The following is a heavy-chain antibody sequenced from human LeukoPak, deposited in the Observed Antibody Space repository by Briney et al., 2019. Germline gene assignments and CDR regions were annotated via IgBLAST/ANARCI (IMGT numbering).Heavy chain of an antibody. CDR3: TKGRVATVGGAKYAMDV. CDR1: GFIFDDYA. D-gene: IGHD5-12*01. V-gene: IGHV3-43*02. CDR2: ITGDGAGT. Sequence: PTGGSLRLSCAASGFIFDDYAMHWVRQAPGKGLEWVSLITGDGAGTYYEDSVRGRFTISRDNSKNSLHLIMNSLRTEDTALYYCTKGRVATVGGAKYAMDVWGQGTTVTVSS. J-gene: IGHJ6*02.